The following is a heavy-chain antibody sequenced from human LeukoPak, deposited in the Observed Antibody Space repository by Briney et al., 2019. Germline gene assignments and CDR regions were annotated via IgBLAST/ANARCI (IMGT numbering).Heavy chain of an antibody. D-gene: IGHD3-22*01. CDR1: GFTFNSYW. CDR2: ISSDGTGT. CDR3: VRNSYDSSGYYDY. V-gene: IGHV3-74*01. J-gene: IGHJ4*02. Sequence: GGSLRLSCAASGFTFNSYWMHWIRQAPGKGLVWVSRISSDGTGTTYADSVKGRFTISRDNAKNTLYLQMTSLRAEDTAVYYCVRNSYDSSGYYDYWGQGTLVTVSS.